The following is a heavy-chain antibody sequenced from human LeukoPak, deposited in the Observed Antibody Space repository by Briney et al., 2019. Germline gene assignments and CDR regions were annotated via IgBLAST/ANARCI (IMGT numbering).Heavy chain of an antibody. Sequence: GGSLRLSCAASGFIFNSYGMHWVRQAPGKGLEWVAFIRYDGSNKYYADSVKGRFTISRDNSKNTLYLQMNSLRVEDTAVYYCARGGYSSTLYGRYQHWGQGTLVTVSP. CDR2: IRYDGSNK. V-gene: IGHV3-30*02. D-gene: IGHD6-13*01. CDR3: ARGGYSSTLYGRYQH. CDR1: GFIFNSYG. J-gene: IGHJ1*01.